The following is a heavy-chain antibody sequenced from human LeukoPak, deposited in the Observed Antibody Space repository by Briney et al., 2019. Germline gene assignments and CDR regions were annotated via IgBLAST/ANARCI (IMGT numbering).Heavy chain of an antibody. CDR3: ARVYGRGWDYYYYMDV. V-gene: IGHV3-20*04. Sequence: GGSLRLSCAASGFTFDDYGMSWVRQAPGKGLEWVSGINWNGGSTGYADSVKGRFTIPRDNAKNSLYLQMNSLRAEDTALYYCARVYGRGWDYYYYMDVWGKGTTVTVSS. CDR1: GFTFDDYG. D-gene: IGHD2/OR15-2a*01. CDR2: INWNGGST. J-gene: IGHJ6*03.